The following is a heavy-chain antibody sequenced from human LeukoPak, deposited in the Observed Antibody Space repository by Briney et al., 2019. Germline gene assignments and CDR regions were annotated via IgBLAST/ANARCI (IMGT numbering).Heavy chain of an antibody. CDR3: ARVRSPRYFDY. Sequence: GGSLRLSCAASGFTFSSYWMSWVRQAPGKGLEWVANIRKDGSKTYYADSVKGRYTISRDNAKNSLYLQMNSLRAEDTAVYYCARVRSPRYFDYWGQGTLVTVSS. J-gene: IGHJ4*02. V-gene: IGHV3-7*01. CDR1: GFTFSSYW. CDR2: IRKDGSKT.